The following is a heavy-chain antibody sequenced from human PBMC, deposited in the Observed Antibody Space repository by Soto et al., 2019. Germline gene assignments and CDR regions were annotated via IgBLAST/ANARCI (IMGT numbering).Heavy chain of an antibody. V-gene: IGHV4-59*01. D-gene: IGHD4-17*01. Sequence: QVQLQESGPGLVKPSETLSLTCTVSSGSIINYYWSWIRQPPGKGLEWIGFIYYSGSTNYNSFLKSRVTMSVDMSRQQLSLKLNSVTAADTAVYYCGSRLTLATTTGDAFDLWGQGTMVTVSS. CDR2: IYYSGST. CDR3: GSRLTLATTTGDAFDL. J-gene: IGHJ3*01. CDR1: SGSIINYY.